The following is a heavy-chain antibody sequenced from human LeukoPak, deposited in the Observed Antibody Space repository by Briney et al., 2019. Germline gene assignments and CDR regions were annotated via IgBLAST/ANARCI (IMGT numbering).Heavy chain of an antibody. D-gene: IGHD3-22*01. V-gene: IGHV3-7*04. J-gene: IGHJ4*02. CDR1: GFTFSNYW. CDR2: IKTDGSEK. CDR3: ARVYYYDSSGYYY. Sequence: GGSLRLSCEGSGFTFSNYWMGWVRQAPGKGLQWVANIKTDGSEKYYVDSVKGRFTISRDNAKNSLYLQMNSLRAEDTAVYYCARVYYYDSSGYYYWGQGTLVTVSS.